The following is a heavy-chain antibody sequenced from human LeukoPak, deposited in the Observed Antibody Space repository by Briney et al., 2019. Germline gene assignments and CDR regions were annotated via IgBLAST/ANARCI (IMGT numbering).Heavy chain of an antibody. J-gene: IGHJ4*02. CDR1: GFTFSSYS. V-gene: IGHV3-21*01. CDR2: ISSSSSYI. Sequence: KAGGSLRLSCAASGFTFSSYSMNWVRQAPGKGLEWVSSISSSSSYIYYADSVKGRFTISRDNAKNSLYLQMNSLRAEDTAVYYCARDEDIVVVVAAPTGFDYWGQGTLVTVSS. D-gene: IGHD2-15*01. CDR3: ARDEDIVVVVAAPTGFDY.